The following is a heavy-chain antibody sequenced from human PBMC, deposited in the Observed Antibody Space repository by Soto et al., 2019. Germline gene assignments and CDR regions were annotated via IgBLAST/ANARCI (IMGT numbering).Heavy chain of an antibody. Sequence: GAAVKVSCKASGYTFTGYYMHWVRQAPGQGLEWMGWINPNSGGTNYAQKFQGRVTMTRDTSISTAYMELSRLRSDDTAVYYCARGKGKYYDSSGYDAFDIWGQGTMVTVSS. CDR1: GYTFTGYY. CDR2: INPNSGGT. D-gene: IGHD3-22*01. CDR3: ARGKGKYYDSSGYDAFDI. J-gene: IGHJ3*02. V-gene: IGHV1-2*02.